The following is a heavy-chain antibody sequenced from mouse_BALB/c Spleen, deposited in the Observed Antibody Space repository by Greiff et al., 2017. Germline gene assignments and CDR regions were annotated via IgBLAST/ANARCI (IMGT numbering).Heavy chain of an antibody. J-gene: IGHJ1*01. D-gene: IGHD1-1*01. V-gene: IGHV2-9*02. CDR1: GFSLTSYG. Sequence: VQLVESGPGLVAPSQSLSITCTVSGFSLTSYGVHWVRQPPGKGLEWLGVIWAGGSTNYNSALMSRLSISKDNSKSQVFLKMNSLQTDDTAMYYCARDGLSSSYWYFDVWGAGTTVTVSS. CDR3: ARDGLSSSYWYFDV. CDR2: IWAGGST.